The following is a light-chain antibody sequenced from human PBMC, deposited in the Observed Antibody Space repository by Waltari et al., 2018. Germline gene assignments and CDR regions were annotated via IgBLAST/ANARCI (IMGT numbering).Light chain of an antibody. Sequence: QSVLTQPPSASGTPGQRVTISRSGSNPNLGRHTGNWYQQVPGTAPELLIDSNDQRPSGVPDRFSGSKSGTSASLAISGLQSEDEADYYCATWDDRLTGVVFGGGTKVTVL. CDR2: SND. J-gene: IGLJ2*01. CDR3: ATWDDRLTGVV. CDR1: NPNLGRHT. V-gene: IGLV1-44*01.